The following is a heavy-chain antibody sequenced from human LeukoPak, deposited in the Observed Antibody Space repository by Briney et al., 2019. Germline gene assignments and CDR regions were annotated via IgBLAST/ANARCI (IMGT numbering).Heavy chain of an antibody. CDR3: AKDGNYLDSSGYLIPFDY. Sequence: GGSLRLSCEASGFTFSRFAMSWVRQAPGKGLEWVSSISGSDRTTYYADSVKGRFTISRDNSKNILYLQMNSLRADDTALYYCAKDGNYLDSSGYLIPFDYWGLGNVCSVSS. CDR1: GFTFSRFA. V-gene: IGHV3-23*01. D-gene: IGHD3-22*01. J-gene: IGHJ4*02. CDR2: ISGSDRTT.